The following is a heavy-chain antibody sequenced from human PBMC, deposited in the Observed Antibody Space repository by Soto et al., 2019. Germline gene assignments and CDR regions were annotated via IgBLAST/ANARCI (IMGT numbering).Heavy chain of an antibody. CDR3: AKDSSGYDSTLFDY. D-gene: IGHD5-12*01. CDR1: GFTFSSYA. J-gene: IGHJ4*02. Sequence: VGSLRLSCAASGFTFSSYAMSWVRQAPGKGLEWVSAISGSGGSTYYADSVKGRFTISRDNSKNTLYLQMNSLRAEDTAVYYCAKDSSGYDSTLFDYWGQGTLVTVSS. V-gene: IGHV3-23*01. CDR2: ISGSGGST.